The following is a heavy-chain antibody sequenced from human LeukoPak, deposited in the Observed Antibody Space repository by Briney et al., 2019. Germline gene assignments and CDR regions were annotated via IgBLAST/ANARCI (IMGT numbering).Heavy chain of an antibody. V-gene: IGHV3-30-3*01. Sequence: GRSLRLSCAGFGFTFNDYGMYWVRQAPGKGLEWVAIISHDENFRLYADSVKGRFTISRDISKNTLYLQMNSLRAEDTAVYYCAREVVGATTDGYWGQGTLVTVSS. D-gene: IGHD1-26*01. CDR1: GFTFNDYG. J-gene: IGHJ4*02. CDR3: AREVVGATTDGY. CDR2: ISHDENFR.